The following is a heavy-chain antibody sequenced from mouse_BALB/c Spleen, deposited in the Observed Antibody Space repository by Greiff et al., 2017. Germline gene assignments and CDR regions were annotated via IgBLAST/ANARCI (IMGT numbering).Heavy chain of an antibody. Sequence: EVKLQESGPGLVKPSQSLSLTCSVTGYSITSGYYWNWIRQFPGNKLEWMGYISYDGSNNYNPSLKNRISITRDTSKNQFFLKLNSVTTEDTATYYCARGLYYYGSSYFDYWGQGTTLTVSS. V-gene: IGHV3-6*02. D-gene: IGHD1-1*01. J-gene: IGHJ2*01. CDR2: ISYDGSN. CDR1: GYSITSGYY. CDR3: ARGLYYYGSSYFDY.